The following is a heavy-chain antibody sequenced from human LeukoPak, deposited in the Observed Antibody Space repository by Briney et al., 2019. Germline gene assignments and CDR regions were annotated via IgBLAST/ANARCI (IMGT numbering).Heavy chain of an antibody. CDR2: ISSSGSTI. J-gene: IGHJ5*02. Sequence: PGGSLRLSCAASGFTFSDYYMNWVRQAPGKGLEWVSYISSSGSTIYYADSVKGRFTISRDNAKNSLYLQMNSLRAEDTAVYYCAKVVAAAGSWFDPWGQGTLVTVSS. D-gene: IGHD6-13*01. V-gene: IGHV3-11*04. CDR1: GFTFSDYY. CDR3: AKVVAAAGSWFDP.